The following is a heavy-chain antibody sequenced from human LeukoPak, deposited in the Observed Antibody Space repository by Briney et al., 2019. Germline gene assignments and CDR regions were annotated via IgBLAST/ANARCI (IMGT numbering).Heavy chain of an antibody. CDR2: ISSSSVYI. Sequence: KPGGSLRLSCKASGFTFSSYSMNWVRQAPGKGLEWVSSISSSSVYIHYADSLKGRFTISRDNANNSLYLQMNSLRADDTAVYYCAKSSGGIAAAVEYFQHWGQGTLVTVSS. V-gene: IGHV3-21*06. D-gene: IGHD6-13*01. J-gene: IGHJ1*01. CDR3: AKSSGGIAAAVEYFQH. CDR1: GFTFSSYS.